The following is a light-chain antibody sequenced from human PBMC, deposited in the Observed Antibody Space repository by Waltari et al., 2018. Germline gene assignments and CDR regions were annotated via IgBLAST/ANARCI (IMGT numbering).Light chain of an antibody. V-gene: IGKV3-11*01. Sequence: EIVLTQSPATLSLSPGERATLSCRASQSVRTYLAWYQHRPGQAPRLLIYDASNRATGVPARFSGGGSGTDFTLTISGLQPEDFAVYYCQERSNWPGGAFGGGTKVEIK. CDR2: DAS. J-gene: IGKJ4*01. CDR1: QSVRTY. CDR3: QERSNWPGGA.